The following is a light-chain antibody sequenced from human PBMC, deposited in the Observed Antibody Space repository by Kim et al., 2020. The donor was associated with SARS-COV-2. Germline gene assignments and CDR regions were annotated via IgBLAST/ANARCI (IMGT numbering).Light chain of an antibody. J-gene: IGLJ3*02. CDR1: SLRSYY. CDR2: GRN. CDR3: QSRDSGGRVM. Sequence: SSELTQDPVVSVALGQTVRITCQGDSLRSYYTTWYQQKPRQAPVLVIYGRNNRSSGIPDRFSGSASENTASLTISETQAEDEADFYCQSRDSGGRVMFGGGTQLTVL. V-gene: IGLV3-19*01.